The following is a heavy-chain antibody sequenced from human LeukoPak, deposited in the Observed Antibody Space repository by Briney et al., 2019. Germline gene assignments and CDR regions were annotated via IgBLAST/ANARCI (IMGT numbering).Heavy chain of an antibody. D-gene: IGHD3-3*01. CDR2: IKSKTDGGTT. CDR3: TTENPSGYYYGMDV. CDR1: GFTFSNAW. V-gene: IGHV3-15*01. Sequence: PGGSLRLSCAASGFTFSNAWMSWVRQAPGKGLEWVGRIKSKTDGGTTDYAAPVKGRFTISRDDSKNTLYLQMNSLKTEDTAVYYCTTENPSGYYYGMDVWGKGTTVTVPS. J-gene: IGHJ6*04.